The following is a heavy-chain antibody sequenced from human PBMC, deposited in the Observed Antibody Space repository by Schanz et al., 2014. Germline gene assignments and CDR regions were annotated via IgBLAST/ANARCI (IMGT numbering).Heavy chain of an antibody. Sequence: VQLVESGGGLVQPGGSLRLSCSASGFTFSIYAMHWVRQAPGKGLEYISAISNNGDSTYYADSVKGRFTISRDNSKNTLFLQMNSLRVEDSAIYYCAKDISDTSGKDDYWGQGTLVTVSS. CDR3: AKDISDTSGKDDY. D-gene: IGHD3-22*01. V-gene: IGHV3-64*04. J-gene: IGHJ4*02. CDR1: GFTFSIYA. CDR2: ISNNGDST.